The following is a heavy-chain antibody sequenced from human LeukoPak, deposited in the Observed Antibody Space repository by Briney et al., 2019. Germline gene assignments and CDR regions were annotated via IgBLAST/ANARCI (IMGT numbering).Heavy chain of an antibody. Sequence: KPSETLSLTCTVSGGSISSYYWSWIRQPPGKGLEWIGYIYYSGSTNYNPSLKSRVTISVDTSKNQFSLKLSSVTAADTAVYYCARGRYYDFWGGKSNWFDPWGQGTLVTVSS. CDR3: ARGRYYDFWGGKSNWFDP. CDR2: IYYSGST. V-gene: IGHV4-59*01. D-gene: IGHD3-3*01. J-gene: IGHJ5*02. CDR1: GGSISSYY.